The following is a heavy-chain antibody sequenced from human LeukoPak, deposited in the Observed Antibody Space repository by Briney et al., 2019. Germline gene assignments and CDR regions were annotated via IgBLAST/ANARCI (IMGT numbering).Heavy chain of an antibody. CDR1: GFTFSSYG. Sequence: GGSLRLSCAASGFTFSSYGMHWVRQAPGKGLEWVAFIRYDGSNKYYADSVKGRFTISRDNSKNTLYLQMNSLRAEDTAVYYCAKARWFGVLLRTYFDYWGQGTLVTVSS. CDR3: AKARWFGVLLRTYFDY. CDR2: IRYDGSNK. V-gene: IGHV3-30*02. D-gene: IGHD3-10*01. J-gene: IGHJ4*02.